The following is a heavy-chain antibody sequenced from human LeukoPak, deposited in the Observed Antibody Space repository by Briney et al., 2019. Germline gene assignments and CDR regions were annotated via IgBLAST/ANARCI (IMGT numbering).Heavy chain of an antibody. D-gene: IGHD3-16*01. J-gene: IGHJ4*02. CDR1: GFTFSSFP. V-gene: IGHV3-48*01. CDR2: ISHSSSTI. Sequence: PGGSLRLSCAASGFTFSSFPMIWVRQAPGKGLEWVSYISHSSSTIYYADSVKGRFTISRDNAKKSLYLQMNSLRAEDTAVYYCARGGVDYWGQGALVTVSS. CDR3: ARGGVDY.